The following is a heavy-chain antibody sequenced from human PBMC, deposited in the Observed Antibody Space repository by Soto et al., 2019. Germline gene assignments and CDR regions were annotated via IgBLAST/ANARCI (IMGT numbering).Heavy chain of an antibody. CDR2: IYYSGST. CDR3: ARDSSGFHFDY. CDR1: GGSISSYY. V-gene: IGHV4-59*01. J-gene: IGHJ4*02. D-gene: IGHD6-19*01. Sequence: PSETLSLTCTVSGGSISSYYWSWIRQPPGKGLEWIGYIYYSGSTNYNPSLKSRVTISVDTSKNQFSLKLSSVTAADTAVYYCARDSSGFHFDYWGQGTLVTVSS.